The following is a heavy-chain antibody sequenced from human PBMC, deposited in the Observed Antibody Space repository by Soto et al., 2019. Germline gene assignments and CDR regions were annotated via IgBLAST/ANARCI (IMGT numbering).Heavy chain of an antibody. J-gene: IGHJ5*02. D-gene: IGHD4-4*01. CDR2: MNPNSGNT. CDR3: ARDGYSNYST. Sequence: ASVKVSCKASGYTFTIYDINCVRQSTGQWLDGMGWMNPNSGNTGYAQKFQGRVTMTRNTSISTAYMELSSLRSEDTAVYYCARDGYSNYSTWGQGTLVTVSS. V-gene: IGHV1-8*01. CDR1: GYTFTIYD.